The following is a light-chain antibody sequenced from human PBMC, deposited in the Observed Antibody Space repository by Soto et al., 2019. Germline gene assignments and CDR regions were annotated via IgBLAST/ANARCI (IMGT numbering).Light chain of an antibody. V-gene: IGKV3-20*01. CDR3: HHYDSSPPYT. CDR2: AAS. CDR1: RSFASSY. J-gene: IGKJ2*01. Sequence: DIVLTQSPATLCLSPGERATLSCRASRSFASSYLAWYQHKPGQAPRLLIYAASSRATGIPDRFIGSGSGTDFTLTISRLEPDDSAVYYCHHYDSSPPYTFGQGTKVDSK.